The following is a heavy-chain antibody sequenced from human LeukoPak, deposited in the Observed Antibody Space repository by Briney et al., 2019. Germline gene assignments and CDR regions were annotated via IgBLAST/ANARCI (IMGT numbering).Heavy chain of an antibody. Sequence: SETLSLTCTVPGGSISSGSYYWSWIRQPAGKGLEWIGRIYTSGSTNYNRALKSRVTISVDTSKNQFSLKLSSVTAADTAVYYCARAQYDYGSGSYYYYYYMNVWGKGTTVTVSS. CDR2: IYTSGST. J-gene: IGHJ6*03. D-gene: IGHD3-10*01. CDR1: GGSISSGSYY. V-gene: IGHV4-61*02. CDR3: ARAQYDYGSGSYYYYYYMNV.